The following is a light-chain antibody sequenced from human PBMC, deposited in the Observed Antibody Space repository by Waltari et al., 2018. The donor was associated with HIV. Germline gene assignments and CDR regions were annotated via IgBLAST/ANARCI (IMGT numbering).Light chain of an antibody. Sequence: QSLLPQPPSASGTPGQRVTISCSGSYSNIGSNTVNWHQQLPGSAPRALIYNNDQRPSGVPDRISGSKSGTSASLAISGLQSEDQGDCYCASWDDKLDGWVFGGGTRLTVL. V-gene: IGLV1-44*01. CDR1: YSNIGSNT. J-gene: IGLJ3*02. CDR2: NND. CDR3: ASWDDKLDGWV.